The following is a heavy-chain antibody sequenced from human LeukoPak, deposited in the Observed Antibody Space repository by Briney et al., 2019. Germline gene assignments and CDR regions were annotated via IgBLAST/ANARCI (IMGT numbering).Heavy chain of an antibody. CDR1: GGSISSGAYY. D-gene: IGHD3-22*01. J-gene: IGHJ3*02. Sequence: SETLSLTCTVSGGSISSGAYYWSWIRQHPGKGLEWIGYIYHSGSTYYNPPLKSLLTISVEMSKNHLSLKLSSVTAADTAVYYCARARDYYDSSGRRDAFDIWGQGTMVTVSS. V-gene: IGHV4-31*01. CDR3: ARARDYYDSSGRRDAFDI. CDR2: IYHSGST.